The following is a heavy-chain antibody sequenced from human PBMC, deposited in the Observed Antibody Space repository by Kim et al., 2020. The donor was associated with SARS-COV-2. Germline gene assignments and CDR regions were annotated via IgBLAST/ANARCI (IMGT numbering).Heavy chain of an antibody. CDR1: GFTFGDYA. J-gene: IGHJ4*02. CDR3: TRDNVLLWFGEFPTGDY. D-gene: IGHD3-10*01. CDR2: IRSKAYGGTT. Sequence: GGSLRLSCTASGFTFGDYAMSWFRQAPGKGLEWVGFIRSKAYGGTTEYAASVKGRFTISRDDSKSIAYLQMNSLKTEVTAVYYCTRDNVLLWFGEFPTGDYWGQGTLVTVSS. V-gene: IGHV3-49*03.